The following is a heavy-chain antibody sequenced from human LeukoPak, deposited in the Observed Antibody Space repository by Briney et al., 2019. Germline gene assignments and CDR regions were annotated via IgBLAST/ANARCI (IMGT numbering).Heavy chain of an antibody. CDR3: SVAGLESGMDV. V-gene: IGHV1-24*01. CDR1: GYTLTELS. CDR2: FDPEDGET. J-gene: IGHJ6*02. Sequence: ASVRVSCKVSGYTLTELSMHWVRQAPGKGLEWMGGFDPEDGETIYAQKFQGRVTMTEDTSTDTAYMELSSLRSEDTAVYYCSVAGLESGMDVWGQGTTVTVSS. D-gene: IGHD6-19*01.